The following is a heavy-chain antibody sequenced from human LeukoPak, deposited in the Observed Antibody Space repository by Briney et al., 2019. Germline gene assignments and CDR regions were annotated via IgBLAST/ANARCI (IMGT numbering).Heavy chain of an antibody. D-gene: IGHD6-13*01. CDR1: GFTFSSYS. Sequence: GGSLRLSCAASGFTFSSYSMNWVRQAPGKGLEWVSSISSTSSYIYHGDSVKGRFTISRDNAKNSLYLQMNSLRGEDTAVYYCARDYSSSSYYYGMDVWGQGTTVTVSS. CDR2: ISSTSSYI. V-gene: IGHV3-21*01. CDR3: ARDYSSSSYYYGMDV. J-gene: IGHJ6*02.